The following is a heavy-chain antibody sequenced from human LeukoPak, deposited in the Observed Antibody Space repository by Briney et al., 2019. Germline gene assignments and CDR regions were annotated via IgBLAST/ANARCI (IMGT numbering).Heavy chain of an antibody. CDR1: AFTFNSYT. Sequence: GGSLRLSCAASAFTFNSYTIHWVRQAPGKGLEWVSSISSSNNYIYYADSVKGRFTISRDNAKNSLYLQMNSLRAEDTAVYYCARRSPNYYFDYWGQGTPVTVSS. J-gene: IGHJ4*02. CDR3: ARRSPNYYFDY. CDR2: ISSSNNYI. V-gene: IGHV3-21*01.